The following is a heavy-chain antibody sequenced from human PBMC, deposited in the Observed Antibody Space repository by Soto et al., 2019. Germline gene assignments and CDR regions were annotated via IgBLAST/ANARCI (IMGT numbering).Heavy chain of an antibody. CDR1: GAAIISDNS. J-gene: IGHJ6*02. CDR3: AMIVQKDGSLLSNYYYGMDV. V-gene: IGHV4-4*02. CDR2: ISQSGTT. D-gene: IGHD3-22*01. Sequence: SETLSLTCAVSGAAIISDNSLTLFRQAPGEGLEWIGEISQSGTTKYNPSLASRVTISVDKSKNQFSLRLTSMTAADTAVYYCAMIVQKDGSLLSNYYYGMDVWGQGTTVTVSS.